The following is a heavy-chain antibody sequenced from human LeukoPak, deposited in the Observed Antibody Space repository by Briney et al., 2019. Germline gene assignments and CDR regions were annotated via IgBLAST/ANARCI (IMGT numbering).Heavy chain of an antibody. CDR2: IIPIFGTS. J-gene: IGHJ4*02. CDR3: ARYNSGWYYFDY. CDR1: GGTFSSYA. D-gene: IGHD6-19*01. Sequence: SVKLSCKASGGTFSSYAISWGRQAPGQGLEWMGGIIPIFGTSNYAQNSQGRVTITSDESTSTAYMELSSVRSEETAGYYCARYNSGWYYFDYWGQGTLVTVSS. V-gene: IGHV1-69*13.